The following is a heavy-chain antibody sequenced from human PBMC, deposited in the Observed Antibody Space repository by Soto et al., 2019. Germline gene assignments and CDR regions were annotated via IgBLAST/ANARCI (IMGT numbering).Heavy chain of an antibody. CDR2: ISHDGSDK. CDR1: DVPSYGWG. CDR3: AKDPNDELWFSCDY. Sequence: SPRATDVPSYGWGTHSLRKDPGKGLEWVAVISHDGSDKFYADSVKARFTISRDNSKNTLYLQMSGLRAEDTAVYYCAKDPNDELWFSCDYWGQGILVTVSA. J-gene: IGHJ4*02. V-gene: IGHV3-30*18. D-gene: IGHD5-18*01.